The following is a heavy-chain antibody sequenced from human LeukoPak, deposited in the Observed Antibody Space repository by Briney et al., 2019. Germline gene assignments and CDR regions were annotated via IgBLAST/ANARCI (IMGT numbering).Heavy chain of an antibody. CDR1: GFTFSSSW. CDR3: AKKKTDYSYPSSFDY. Sequence: GGSLRLSCAASGFTFSSSWMSWIRQAPGKGLEWVANIKQDGSEKFYVDSVKGRFTVSRDNAKNSLYLQMNSLRAEDTAVYYCAKKKTDYSYPSSFDYWGQGTLVTVSS. CDR2: IKQDGSEK. D-gene: IGHD4-11*01. V-gene: IGHV3-7*01. J-gene: IGHJ4*02.